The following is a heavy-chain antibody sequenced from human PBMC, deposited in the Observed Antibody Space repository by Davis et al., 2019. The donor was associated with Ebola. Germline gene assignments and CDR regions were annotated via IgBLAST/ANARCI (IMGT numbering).Heavy chain of an antibody. CDR2: IFSSGYS. CDR1: GGSISDYY. V-gene: IGHV4-4*07. D-gene: IGHD2/OR15-2a*01. Sequence: PGGSLRLSCSVSGGSISDYYWNWVRQPAGKGLEWIGSIFSSGYSNYNPSLKSRVSMSIDTSKNQFSLRLSSVTAADTAVYYCAREGRIALGTGGMDVWGQGTTVTVSS. J-gene: IGHJ6*01. CDR3: AREGRIALGTGGMDV.